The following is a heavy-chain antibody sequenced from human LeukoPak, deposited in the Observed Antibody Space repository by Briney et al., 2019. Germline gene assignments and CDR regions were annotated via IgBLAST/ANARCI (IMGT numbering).Heavy chain of an antibody. CDR3: ARRPLYCSSTSCYYYYYYMDV. CDR1: GFSVSYNY. Sequence: GSLRLSCAASGFSVSYNYMTWVRQAPGKGLEWIGEINHSGSTNYNPSLKSRVTISVDTSKNQFSLKLSSVTAADTAVYYCARRPLYCSSTSCYYYYYYMDVWGKGTTVTVSS. D-gene: IGHD2-2*01. V-gene: IGHV4-34*01. CDR2: INHSGST. J-gene: IGHJ6*03.